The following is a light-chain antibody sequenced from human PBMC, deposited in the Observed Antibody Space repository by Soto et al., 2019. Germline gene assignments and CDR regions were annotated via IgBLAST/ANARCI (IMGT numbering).Light chain of an antibody. V-gene: IGLV1-51*01. Sequence: QSVLTQPHSVSAAPGQKVTISCSGSSSNIGGNSVSWYQQLPGTAPKLLIYDDNKRPSGIPDRFSGSKSGTSATLGITGFQTGDEADYYCGSWDSSLSAYVFGTGTKV. J-gene: IGLJ1*01. CDR1: SSNIGGNS. CDR3: GSWDSSLSAYV. CDR2: DDN.